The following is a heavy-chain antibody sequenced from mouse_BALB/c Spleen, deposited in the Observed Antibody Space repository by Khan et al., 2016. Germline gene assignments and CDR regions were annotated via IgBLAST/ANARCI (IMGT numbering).Heavy chain of an antibody. Sequence: VRLQQSGAEPVKPGASVKLSCTASGFNIKDTYMYWVKQRPEQGLEWIGRIDPASGNTNFYPKFQDKATITADISSNTAYLLLTSLTSEDTAVYYCAGSTMITAHYAMDYWGQGTSVTVSS. CDR3: AGSTMITAHYAMDY. V-gene: IGHV14-3*02. CDR2: IDPASGNT. D-gene: IGHD2-4*01. J-gene: IGHJ4*01. CDR1: GFNIKDTY.